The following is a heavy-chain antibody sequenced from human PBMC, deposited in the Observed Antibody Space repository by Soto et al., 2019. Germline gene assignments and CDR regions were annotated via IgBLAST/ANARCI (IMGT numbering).Heavy chain of an antibody. CDR2: IYHSGTT. CDR1: GDSISRGYH. CDR3: TRTDSVGAYPY. J-gene: IGHJ4*02. Sequence: SEALDLTCAVYGDSISRGYHWAWIRQPPGQGLEWVASIYHSGTTYYNPSLTSRVTISVDTSKNQFYLKLSSVTAADSAVYYCTRTDSVGAYPYLGQGTQV. V-gene: IGHV4-38-2*01. D-gene: IGHD2-15*01.